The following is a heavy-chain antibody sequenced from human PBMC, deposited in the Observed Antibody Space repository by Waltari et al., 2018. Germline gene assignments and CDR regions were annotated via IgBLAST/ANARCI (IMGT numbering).Heavy chain of an antibody. CDR3: ARDAPTRFYYYGMDV. V-gene: IGHV4-61*02. J-gene: IGHJ6*02. CDR1: GGSISSGRYY. Sequence: QVQLQESGPGLVKPSQTLSLTCPVSGGSISSGRYYWSWIRQPAGKGLEWIGRIYTSGSTSYNPSLKSRVTISVDTSKNQFSLKLSSVTAADTAVYYCARDAPTRFYYYGMDVWGQGTTVTVSS. CDR2: IYTSGST.